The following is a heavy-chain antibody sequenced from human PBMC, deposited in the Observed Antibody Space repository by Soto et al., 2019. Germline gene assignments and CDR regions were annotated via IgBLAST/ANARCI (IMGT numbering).Heavy chain of an antibody. Sequence: ASVKVSCKASGYTFTGYYMHWVRQAPGQGLEWMGWINPNSGGTNYAQKFQGWVTMTRDTSISTAYMELSRLRSDDTAVYYCAREERGAAAAGGVEDYYYGMDVWGQGTTVTVSS. CDR2: INPNSGGT. CDR1: GYTFTGYY. D-gene: IGHD6-13*01. J-gene: IGHJ6*02. CDR3: AREERGAAAAGGVEDYYYGMDV. V-gene: IGHV1-2*04.